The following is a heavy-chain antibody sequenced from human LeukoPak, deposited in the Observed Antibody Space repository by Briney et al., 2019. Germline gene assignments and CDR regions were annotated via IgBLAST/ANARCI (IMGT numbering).Heavy chain of an antibody. CDR2: INHSGST. CDR3: ARGPRTSAVGAKYFDC. V-gene: IGHV4-34*01. D-gene: IGHD1-26*01. Sequence: SETLSLTCAVYGGSFSGYYWSWIRQAPGKGLEWIGEINHSGSTNYNPSLKSRVTISVDTSNNQFSLKLSSVTAADTAVYYCARGPRTSAVGAKYFDCWGQGTLVTVSS. J-gene: IGHJ4*02. CDR1: GGSFSGYY.